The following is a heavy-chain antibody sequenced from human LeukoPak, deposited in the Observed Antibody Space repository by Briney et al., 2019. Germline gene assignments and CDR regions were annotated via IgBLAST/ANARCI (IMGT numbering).Heavy chain of an antibody. J-gene: IGHJ5*02. CDR3: VRGPYGSSISNWFDP. CDR2: IYYTGST. Sequence: SETLSLTCTVSGASMSSHYWSWIRQPPGKGLEWVGDIYYTGSTNYNPSLKSRVTISVDTSKNQFSLKLSSVTAADTAVYYCVRGPYGSSISNWFDPWGQGVLVTVSS. CDR1: GASMSSHY. V-gene: IGHV4-59*11. D-gene: IGHD3-10*01.